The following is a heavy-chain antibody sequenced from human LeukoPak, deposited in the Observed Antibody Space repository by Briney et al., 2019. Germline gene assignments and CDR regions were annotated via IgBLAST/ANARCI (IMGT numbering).Heavy chain of an antibody. CDR2: INHSGST. V-gene: IGHV4-34*01. CDR1: GGSFSGYY. J-gene: IGHJ4*02. Sequence: SETLSLTCAVYGGSFSGYYWSWIRQPPGKGLEWIGEINHSGSTNYNPSLKSRVTISVDTSKNQFSLKLSSVTAAGTAVYYCARGSGMTTVTAFDYWGQGTLVTVSS. D-gene: IGHD4-17*01. CDR3: ARGSGMTTVTAFDY.